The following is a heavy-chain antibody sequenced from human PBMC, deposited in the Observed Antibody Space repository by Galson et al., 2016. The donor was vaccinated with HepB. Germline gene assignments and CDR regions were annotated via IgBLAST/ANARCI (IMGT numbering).Heavy chain of an antibody. D-gene: IGHD3-22*01. CDR1: GFTFGDHW. CDR3: ATGRRIHYYGALTY. CDR2: INENGHEK. V-gene: IGHV3-7*03. J-gene: IGHJ4*02. Sequence: LRLSCAASGFTFGDHWMIWVRQAPGKGLEWVGNINENGHEKYYLDSVRGRFTISRDNALKSVFLQMTNLRAEDAALYYCATGRRIHYYGALTYWGQGALVTVSS.